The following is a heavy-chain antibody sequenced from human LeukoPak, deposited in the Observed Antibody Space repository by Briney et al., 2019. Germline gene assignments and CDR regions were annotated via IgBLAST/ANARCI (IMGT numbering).Heavy chain of an antibody. J-gene: IGHJ4*02. D-gene: IGHD6-25*01. V-gene: IGHV3-33*01. Sequence: GRSLRLSCAASGFTFSNYGMHWVRQAPGKGLEWVAVIWYDESNKHYADSVKGRFTISRDNSKNTLYLQMNSLRAEDTAVYYCARDSSSGVRYFDYWGQGTLVTVSS. CDR3: ARDSSSGVRYFDY. CDR2: IWYDESNK. CDR1: GFTFSNYG.